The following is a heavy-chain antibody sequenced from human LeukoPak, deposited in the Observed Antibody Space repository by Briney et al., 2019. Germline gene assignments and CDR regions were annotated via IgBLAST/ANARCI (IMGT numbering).Heavy chain of an antibody. Sequence: GGSLRLSCAASGFTFSSYWMSWVRQAPGKGLEWVANIKQDGSEKYYVDSVKGRFTISRDNAKNSLYLQMNSLRAEDTAVYYCARAARTYGYWFDPWGQGTLVTVSS. CDR2: IKQDGSEK. D-gene: IGHD4-17*01. CDR3: ARAARTYGYWFDP. J-gene: IGHJ5*02. V-gene: IGHV3-7*01. CDR1: GFTFSSYW.